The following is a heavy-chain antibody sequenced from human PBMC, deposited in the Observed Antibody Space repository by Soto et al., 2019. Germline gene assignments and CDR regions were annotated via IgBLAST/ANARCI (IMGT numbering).Heavy chain of an antibody. J-gene: IGHJ3*02. Sequence: SVKVSCKASGGTFSSYAISWVRQAPGQGLEWMGGIIPIFGTANYAQKFQGRVTITADESTSTAYMELSSLRSEDTAVYYCARDEYGDYPTRLDDFDIWVQGTIVTVSS. CDR3: ARDEYGDYPTRLDDFDI. D-gene: IGHD4-17*01. CDR1: GGTFSSYA. V-gene: IGHV1-69*13. CDR2: IIPIFGTA.